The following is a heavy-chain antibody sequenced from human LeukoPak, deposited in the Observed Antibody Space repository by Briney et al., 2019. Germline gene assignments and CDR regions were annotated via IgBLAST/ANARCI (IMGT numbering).Heavy chain of an antibody. CDR1: GYSFTSYW. D-gene: IGHD3-22*01. Sequence: GESLKISCKGSGYSFTSYWIGWVRQMPGKGLEWMGIIYPGDSDTRYSPSFQGQVTISADKSISTAYLQWSSLKASDTAMYYCARGMRDYYDSSGYYLNWFDPWGQGTLATVSS. J-gene: IGHJ5*02. CDR2: IYPGDSDT. CDR3: ARGMRDYYDSSGYYLNWFDP. V-gene: IGHV5-51*01.